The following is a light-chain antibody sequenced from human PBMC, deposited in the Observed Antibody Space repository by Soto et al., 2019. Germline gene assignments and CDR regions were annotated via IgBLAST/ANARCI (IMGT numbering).Light chain of an antibody. Sequence: EIVLTQSPATLSLSPGERATLSCRASQSVTSNYLAWYQQKPGQAPRLLISGASSRAAGIPDRFSGGGSGTDFTLTISRLEPEDFAVYYCQQFSSYPLTFGGGTKVDIK. V-gene: IGKV3-20*01. CDR1: QSVTSNY. J-gene: IGKJ4*01. CDR2: GAS. CDR3: QQFSSYPLT.